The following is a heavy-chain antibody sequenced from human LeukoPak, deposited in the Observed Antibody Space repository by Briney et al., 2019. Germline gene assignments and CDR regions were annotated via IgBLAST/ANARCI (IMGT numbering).Heavy chain of an antibody. V-gene: IGHV1-18*01. CDR2: ISAYNGNT. D-gene: IGHD3-16*02. CDR1: GYTFTSYG. CDR3: ARGNYDYVWGSYRNEDY. Sequence: ASVKVSCKASGYTFTSYGISWVRQAPGQGLEWMGWISAYNGNTNYAQKLQGRVTMTTDTSTSTAYMELRSLRSDDTAVYYCARGNYDYVWGSYRNEDYWGQGTLVTVSS. J-gene: IGHJ4*02.